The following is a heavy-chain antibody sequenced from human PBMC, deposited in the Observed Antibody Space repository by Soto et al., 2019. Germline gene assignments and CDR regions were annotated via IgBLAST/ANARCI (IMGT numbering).Heavy chain of an antibody. J-gene: IGHJ3*02. Sequence: VGSLRLSCAASGFTFSSYGMHWVRQAPGKGLEWVAVIWYDGSNKYYADSVKGRFTISRDNSKNTLYLQMNSLRAEDTAVYYCARDMFDGAIFGVVMASVDIWGQGTMVTVSS. CDR3: ARDMFDGAIFGVVMASVDI. V-gene: IGHV3-33*01. CDR1: GFTFSSYG. D-gene: IGHD3-3*01. CDR2: IWYDGSNK.